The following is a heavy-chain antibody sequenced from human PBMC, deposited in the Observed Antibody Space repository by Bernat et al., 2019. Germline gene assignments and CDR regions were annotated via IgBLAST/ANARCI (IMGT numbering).Heavy chain of an antibody. Sequence: QVQLQESGPGLVKPSQTLSLTCTVSGGSITSCCCNWSRIRQRPGQGLEWNGYNYYSGSTYYNPSLKSRVTISVDTSKNQFSLKLSSVTAAATAVYYCARGDRCSGSYLRYWGQGTLVTVSS. D-gene: IGHD1-26*01. J-gene: IGHJ4*02. CDR2: NYYSGST. CDR3: ARGDRCSGSYLRY. CDR1: GGSITSCCCN. V-gene: IGHV4-31*03.